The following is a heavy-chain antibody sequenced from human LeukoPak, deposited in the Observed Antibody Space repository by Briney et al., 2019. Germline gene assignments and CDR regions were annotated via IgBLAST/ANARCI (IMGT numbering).Heavy chain of an antibody. J-gene: IGHJ6*03. Sequence: SETLSLTCTVSGGSISSYYWSWIRQPPGKGLEWIGYIYYSGSTNYNPSPKSRVTISVDTSKNQFSLKLSSVTAADTAVYYCARGYDVRGFYYYYYMDVWGKGTTVTVSS. CDR3: ARGYDVRGFYYYYYMDV. D-gene: IGHD1-1*01. CDR1: GGSISSYY. CDR2: IYYSGST. V-gene: IGHV4-59*01.